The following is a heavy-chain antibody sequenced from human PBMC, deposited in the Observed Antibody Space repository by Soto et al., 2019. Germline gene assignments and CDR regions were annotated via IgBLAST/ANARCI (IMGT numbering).Heavy chain of an antibody. V-gene: IGHV4-34*01. D-gene: IGHD3-3*01. CDR2: INHSGST. Sequence: QVQLQQWGAGLLKPSETLSLTCAVYGGSFSGYYWSWIRRPPGKGLEWIGEINHSGSTNYNPSLKSRVTISVDTSKNQFSLKLSSVTAADTAVYYCARRVTIFGVARTTFDYWGQGTLVTVSS. CDR1: GGSFSGYY. CDR3: ARRVTIFGVARTTFDY. J-gene: IGHJ4*02.